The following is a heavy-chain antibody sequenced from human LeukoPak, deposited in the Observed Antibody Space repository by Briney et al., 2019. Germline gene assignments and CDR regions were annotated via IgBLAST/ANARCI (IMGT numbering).Heavy chain of an antibody. CDR1: GGSISSYY. CDR3: ARILNVDWFDP. Sequence: SETLSLTCTVSGGSISSYYWGWIRQPPGKGLEWIGSIYYSGSTYYNPSLKSRVTISVDTSKNQFSLKLSSVTAADTAVYYCARILNVDWFDPWGQGTLVTVSS. J-gene: IGHJ5*02. V-gene: IGHV4-39*07. CDR2: IYYSGST.